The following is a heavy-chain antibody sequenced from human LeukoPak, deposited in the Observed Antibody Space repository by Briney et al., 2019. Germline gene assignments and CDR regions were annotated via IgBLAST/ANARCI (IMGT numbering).Heavy chain of an antibody. D-gene: IGHD6-19*01. Sequence: KFQGRVTITRDTSASTAYMELSSLRSGDTAVYYCARGLGYSSGSLRHWGQGTLVTVSS. CDR3: ARGLGYSSGSLRH. V-gene: IGHV1-3*01. J-gene: IGHJ4*02.